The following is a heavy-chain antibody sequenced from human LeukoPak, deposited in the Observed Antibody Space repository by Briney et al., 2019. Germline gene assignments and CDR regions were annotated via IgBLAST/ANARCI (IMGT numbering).Heavy chain of an antibody. D-gene: IGHD6-13*01. CDR3: TKDSMGAAAGTGLDY. CDR1: GFTFDDYT. CDR2: ISWDGGST. J-gene: IGHJ4*02. Sequence: SGGSLRLSCAASGFTFDDYTMHWVRQAPGKGLEWVSLISWDGGSTYYADSVKGRFTISRDNSKNSLYLQMNSLRTEDTALYYCTKDSMGAAAGTGLDYWGQGTLVTVSS. V-gene: IGHV3-43*01.